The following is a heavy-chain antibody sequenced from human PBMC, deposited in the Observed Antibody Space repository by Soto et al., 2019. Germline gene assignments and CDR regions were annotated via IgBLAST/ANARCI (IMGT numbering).Heavy chain of an antibody. Sequence: QVQLVQSGAEVKKPGSSVKVSCKASGGTFSRYSITWVRQAPGHGLEWIGRIIPSYGIASYAQKFHGRVTITADESTSTAYMELSSLRSDDTAVYYCAREDRDRETGLVPAAIDGMDVWGQGTTVTVSS. V-gene: IGHV1-69*08. CDR1: GGTFSRYS. J-gene: IGHJ6*02. D-gene: IGHD2-2*01. CDR2: IIPSYGIA. CDR3: AREDRDRETGLVPAAIDGMDV.